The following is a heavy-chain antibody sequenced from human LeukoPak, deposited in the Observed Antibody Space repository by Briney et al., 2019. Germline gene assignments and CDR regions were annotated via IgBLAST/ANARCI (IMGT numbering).Heavy chain of an antibody. CDR1: GFTFSSYW. CDR3: ARDRSELLNWYFDL. V-gene: IGHV3-7*01. Sequence: GGSLRLSCAASGFTFSSYWMSWVRQAPGKGLEWVANIKQDGSEKYYVDSVKGRFTISRDNAKNSLYLQMNSLRAEDTAVYYCARDRSELLNWYFDLWGRGTLVTVSS. D-gene: IGHD1-26*01. CDR2: IKQDGSEK. J-gene: IGHJ2*01.